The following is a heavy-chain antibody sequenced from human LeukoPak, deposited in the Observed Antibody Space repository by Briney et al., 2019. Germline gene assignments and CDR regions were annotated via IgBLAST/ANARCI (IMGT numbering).Heavy chain of an antibody. V-gene: IGHV4-59*01. CDR3: ARDRELGS. CDR1: GGSISIYY. CDR2: IYNSGST. J-gene: IGHJ5*02. D-gene: IGHD3-16*01. Sequence: SETLSLTCIVSGGSISIYYWNWIRQPPGKGLEWIEYIYNSGSTDYNPSLKRRVTISADTSKNQFSLKLTSVTAADTAVYYCARDRELGSWGQGILVTVSS.